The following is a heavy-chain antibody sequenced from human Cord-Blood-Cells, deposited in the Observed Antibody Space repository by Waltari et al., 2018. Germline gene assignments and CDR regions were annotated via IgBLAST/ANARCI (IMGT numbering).Heavy chain of an antibody. CDR2: IYHSGST. D-gene: IGHD2-2*01. Sequence: QVQLQESGPGLVKPSETLSLTCAVSGYSISSGYYWGWLRQPPGQGLEWIGSIYHSGSTYYNPSLKSRVTISVDTSKNQFSLKLSSVTAADTAVYYCAREIGYCSSTSCYDAFDIWGQGTMVTVSS. CDR1: GYSISSGYY. CDR3: AREIGYCSSTSCYDAFDI. V-gene: IGHV4-38-2*02. J-gene: IGHJ3*02.